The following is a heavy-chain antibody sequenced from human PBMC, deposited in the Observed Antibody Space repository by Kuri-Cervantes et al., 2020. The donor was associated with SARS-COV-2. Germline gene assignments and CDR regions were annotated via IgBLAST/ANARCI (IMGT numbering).Heavy chain of an antibody. CDR3: AGSSGWYTYYYYGMDV. D-gene: IGHD6-19*01. CDR1: GGSIGSYY. J-gene: IGHJ6*02. V-gene: IGHV4-59*01. CDR2: IYYSGST. Sequence: GSLRLSCTVSGGSIGSYYWSWIRQPPGKGLEWIGYIYYSGSTNYNPSLKSRVTISVDTSKNQFSLKLSSVTAADTAVYYCAGSSGWYTYYYYGMDVWGQGTTVTVSS.